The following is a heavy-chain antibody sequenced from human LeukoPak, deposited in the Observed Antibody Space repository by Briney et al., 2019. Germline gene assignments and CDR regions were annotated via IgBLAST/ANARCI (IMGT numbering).Heavy chain of an antibody. J-gene: IGHJ6*03. D-gene: IGHD3-22*01. CDR2: INPSGGGT. CDR3: ARDIFTHSSGYPYTHYYYYYMDV. V-gene: IGHV1-46*01. Sequence: ASVKVSCKASGYTFTSYYMHWVRQAPGQGLEWMGIINPSGGGTSYAQKFQGRVTMTRDTSTSTVYMELSSLRSEDTAVYYCARDIFTHSSGYPYTHYYYYYMDVWGKGTTVTVSS. CDR1: GYTFTSYY.